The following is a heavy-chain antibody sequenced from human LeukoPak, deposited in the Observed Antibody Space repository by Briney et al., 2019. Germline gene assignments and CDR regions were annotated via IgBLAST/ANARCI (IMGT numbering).Heavy chain of an antibody. J-gene: IGHJ4*02. V-gene: IGHV3-33*01. CDR1: GFTFSSFG. CDR3: ARDRSGYEYLDL. CDR2: IWFDGSRE. Sequence: GKSLRLSCAASGFTFSSFGMHWVRQAPDKGLEWVAVIWFDGSREFYADSVRGRVTISRDNSNTLYLQMNSLTVEDTAVYYCARDRSGYEYLDLWGQGTLLTVSS. D-gene: IGHD5-12*01.